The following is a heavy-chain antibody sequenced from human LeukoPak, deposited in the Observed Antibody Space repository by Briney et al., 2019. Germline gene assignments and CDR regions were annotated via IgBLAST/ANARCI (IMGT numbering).Heavy chain of an antibody. D-gene: IGHD3-22*01. Sequence: SETLSLTCTVSGGSISSYYWSWIRQPAGKGLEWIGRIYTSGSTNYNPSLKSRVTISVDTSKNQFSLKLSSVTAADTAVYYCAREGATGYSYGWWYYDSSGPDYWGQGTLVTVSS. CDR3: AREGATGYSYGWWYYDSSGPDY. J-gene: IGHJ4*02. CDR2: IYTSGST. CDR1: GGSISSYY. V-gene: IGHV4-4*07.